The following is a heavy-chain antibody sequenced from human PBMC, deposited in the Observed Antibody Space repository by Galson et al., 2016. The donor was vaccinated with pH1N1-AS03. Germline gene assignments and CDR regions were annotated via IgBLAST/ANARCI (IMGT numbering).Heavy chain of an antibody. V-gene: IGHV5-51*03. CDR3: ARRGHCTGISCYDLDS. CDR2: IYPGDSDT. J-gene: IGHJ4*02. D-gene: IGHD2-2*01. CDR1: GDSFNTYW. Sequence: QSGAEVKKPGESLKISCKGSGDSFNTYWIGWVRQMPGKGLEWMGIIYPGDSDTRYSPSFQGHVTISADASISTASLQWSSLKASDPAIYFCARRGHCTGISCYDLDSWGQGTMATVSS.